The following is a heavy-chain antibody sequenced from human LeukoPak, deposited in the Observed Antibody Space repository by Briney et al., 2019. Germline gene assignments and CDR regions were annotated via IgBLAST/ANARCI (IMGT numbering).Heavy chain of an antibody. V-gene: IGHV4-59*01. D-gene: IGHD5-12*01. Sequence: SETLSLTCTVSGGSIRSYYWTWIRQPPGKGLEWIGYIYYSGSTNYNPSLKSRVSTSIDTSKIQFSLRLSFVTAADTALYYCARSGYSGYEDYWGQGTLVTVSS. J-gene: IGHJ4*02. CDR1: GGSIRSYY. CDR2: IYYSGST. CDR3: ARSGYSGYEDY.